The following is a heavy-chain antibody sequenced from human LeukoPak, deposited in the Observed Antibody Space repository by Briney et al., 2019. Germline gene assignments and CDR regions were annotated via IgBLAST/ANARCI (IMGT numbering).Heavy chain of an antibody. CDR2: ISSSGSTI. Sequence: GGSLRLSWAASGFTFSSYEMNWVRQAPEKGLEWVSYISSSGSTIYYADSVKGRFTISRDNAKNSLYLQMNSLRAEDTAVYYCAREGFYVWGSYRYTGVGRRAYWGQGTLVTVSS. CDR1: GFTFSSYE. J-gene: IGHJ4*02. D-gene: IGHD3-16*02. CDR3: AREGFYVWGSYRYTGVGRRAY. V-gene: IGHV3-48*03.